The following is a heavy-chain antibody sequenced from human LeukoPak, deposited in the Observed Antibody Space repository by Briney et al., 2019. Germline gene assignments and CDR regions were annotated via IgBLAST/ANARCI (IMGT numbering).Heavy chain of an antibody. CDR2: ISYDGSNK. D-gene: IGHD2-2*01. CDR3: ARGLPYQLLRFDFDX. J-gene: IGHJ4*02. CDR1: GFTFSSYA. Sequence: GGSLRLSCAASGFTFSSYAMHWVRQAPGKGLEWVAVISYDGSNKYYADSVKGRFTISRDNSKNTLYLQMNSLRAEDTAVYYCARGLPYQLLRFDFDXXXQGTLXTVXS. V-gene: IGHV3-30-3*01.